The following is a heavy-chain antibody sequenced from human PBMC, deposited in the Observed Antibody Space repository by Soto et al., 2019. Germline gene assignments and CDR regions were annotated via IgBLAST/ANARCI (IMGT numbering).Heavy chain of an antibody. V-gene: IGHV1-18*01. CDR2: ISAHNGNT. J-gene: IGHJ4*02. CDR3: ARGRYGDY. CDR1: VYGFTTYG. D-gene: IGHD1-1*01. Sequence: QVHLVQSGAEVKKPGASVKVSCKGPVYGFTTYGITWVRQAPGQGLEWMAWISAHNGNTNYAQKVQGRVNVTRDTSTSTAYMELRSLRYDDTAVYYCARGRYGDYWGQGALVTVSS.